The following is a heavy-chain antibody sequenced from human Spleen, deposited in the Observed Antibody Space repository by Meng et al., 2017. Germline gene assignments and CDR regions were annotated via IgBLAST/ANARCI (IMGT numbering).Heavy chain of an antibody. CDR1: GSTLPDYY. J-gene: IGHJ4*02. Sequence: GASVNVPXTPSGSTLPDYYIPWVRQAPGKGLEWMGRIDPKNGDTHYAQKFQGRVTMTGDTSISTAYMDLSGLRSDDTAVYYCARDEDISAAGKLFGDYWGQGTLVTVSS. V-gene: IGHV1-2*06. CDR3: ARDEDISAAGKLFGDY. D-gene: IGHD6-13*01. CDR2: IDPKNGDT.